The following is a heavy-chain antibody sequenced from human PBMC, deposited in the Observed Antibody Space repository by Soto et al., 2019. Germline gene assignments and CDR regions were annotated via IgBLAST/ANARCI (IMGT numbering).Heavy chain of an antibody. CDR1: GGTFSSYA. J-gene: IGHJ4*02. CDR3: AEGIVGAYGMYYFDY. V-gene: IGHV1-69*01. D-gene: IGHD1-26*01. CDR2: IIPIFGTA. Sequence: QVQLVQSGAEVKKPGSSVKVSCKASGGTFSSYAISWVRQAPGQGLEGMGGIIPIFGTANYAQKFQGRVTITADESTSTAYMGLSSLRSEDTAVYYCAEGIVGAYGMYYFDYWGQGTLVTVSS.